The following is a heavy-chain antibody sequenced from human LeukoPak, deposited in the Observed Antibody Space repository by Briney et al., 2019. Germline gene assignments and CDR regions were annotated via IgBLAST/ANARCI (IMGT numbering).Heavy chain of an antibody. J-gene: IGHJ1*01. D-gene: IGHD4-17*01. CDR3: AKDRDGTVSYPYFQY. CDR2: ISGSGGST. CDR1: GFTFSSYA. Sequence: GGSLRLSCAASGFTFSSYAMSWVRQAPGKGLEWVSAISGSGGSTYYADSVKGRFTISRDNSKNTLYLQMNSLRAEDTAVYYCAKDRDGTVSYPYFQYWGQGTLVTVSS. V-gene: IGHV3-23*01.